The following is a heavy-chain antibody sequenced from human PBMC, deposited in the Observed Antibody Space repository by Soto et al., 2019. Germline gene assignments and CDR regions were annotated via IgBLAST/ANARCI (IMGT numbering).Heavy chain of an antibody. CDR3: VAMRGYYGQNSFDI. V-gene: IGHV4-30-2*01. Sequence: SETLSLTCAVSGGSISSGTYSWNWIRQPPGKGLEWIGYISHTGNTYNNPSLKSRVAISVDTSKNQFSLSLNSVTAADTAIYFCVAMRGYYGQNSFDIWGPGTLVTVSS. D-gene: IGHD3-22*01. CDR2: ISHTGNT. CDR1: GGSISSGTYS. J-gene: IGHJ1*01.